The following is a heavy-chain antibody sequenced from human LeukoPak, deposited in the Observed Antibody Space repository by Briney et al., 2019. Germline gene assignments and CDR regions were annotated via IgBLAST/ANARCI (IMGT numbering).Heavy chain of an antibody. CDR1: GFTFDDYA. D-gene: IGHD3-10*01. CDR2: IKSDGSTT. CDR3: TRSPGGGSATD. J-gene: IGHJ4*02. V-gene: IGHV3-74*01. Sequence: GRSLRLSCAASGFTFDDYAMHWVRQAPGKGLVWVSRIKSDGSTTNYADSVKGRFTISRDNAKNTLYLQMNSLRAEDTAVYYCTRSPGGGSATDWGQGTLVTVSS.